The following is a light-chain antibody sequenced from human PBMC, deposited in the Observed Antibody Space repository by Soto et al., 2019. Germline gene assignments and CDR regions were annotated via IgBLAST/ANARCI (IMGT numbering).Light chain of an antibody. CDR2: GAS. Sequence: EIGMTQSPATLSVSPGERATLSCRASQSVSINLAWYQQKPGQAPRLLIYGASTRATGIPARFSGSGSGTEFPLTISSLQSEDFAVYYCQQYNRWPTRTFGQGTKVEIK. V-gene: IGKV3D-15*01. CDR1: QSVSIN. J-gene: IGKJ1*01. CDR3: QQYNRWPTRT.